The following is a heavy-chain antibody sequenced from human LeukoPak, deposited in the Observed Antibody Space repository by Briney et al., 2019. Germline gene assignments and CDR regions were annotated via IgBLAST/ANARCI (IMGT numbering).Heavy chain of an antibody. V-gene: IGHV1-69*04. CDR2: IIPIFGIA. CDR3: ARGYDSSGYYHSDFDY. Sequence: ASVKVSCKASGGTFSSYAISWVRQAPGQGLEWMGRIIPIFGIANYAQKFQGRVTITADKSTSTAYMELSSLRSEDTAAYYCARGYDSSGYYHSDFDYWGQGTLVTVSS. D-gene: IGHD3-22*01. J-gene: IGHJ4*02. CDR1: GGTFSSYA.